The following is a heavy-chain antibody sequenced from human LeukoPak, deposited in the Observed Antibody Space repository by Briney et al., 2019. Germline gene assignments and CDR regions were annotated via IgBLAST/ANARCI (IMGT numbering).Heavy chain of an antibody. CDR3: ARSRWLQFHWLDP. CDR2: IYYSGST. Sequence: SETLSLTCTVSGGSISSYYWSWIRQPPGKGLEWIGYIYYSGSTNYNPSLKSRVTISVDTSKNQFSLKLSSVTAADTAVYYCARSRWLQFHWLDPWGQGTLVTVSS. J-gene: IGHJ5*02. CDR1: GGSISSYY. V-gene: IGHV4-59*01. D-gene: IGHD5-24*01.